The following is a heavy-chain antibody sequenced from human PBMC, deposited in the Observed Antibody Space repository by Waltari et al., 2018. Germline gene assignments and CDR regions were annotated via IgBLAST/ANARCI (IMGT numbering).Heavy chain of an antibody. CDR2: ISNSGMST. V-gene: IGHV3-23*01. J-gene: IGHJ4*02. D-gene: IGHD6-13*01. CDR1: GFTFVDYA. CDR3: VKEMYSSSWSTSFDY. Sequence: EVQLLESGGGLVQPGGSLRLSCAASGFTFVDYAMTWVRQAPGKGLEWVSGISNSGMSTYYPDSVKGRFTISRDNSKNTVYLQMNSLRAEDTALYYCVKEMYSSSWSTSFDYWGQGTLVTVSS.